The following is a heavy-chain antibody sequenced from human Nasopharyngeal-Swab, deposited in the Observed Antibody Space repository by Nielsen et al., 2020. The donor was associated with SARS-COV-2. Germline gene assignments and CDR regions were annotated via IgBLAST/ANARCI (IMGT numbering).Heavy chain of an antibody. Sequence: ASVKVSCKASGYTFTSYAMNWVRQAPGQGLEWMGWINTNTGNPTYAQGFTGRFVFSLDNYVSTAYLQISSIKAEDTAVYYCARVEGIVATIFYYYYGMDVWGQGTTVTVSS. CDR3: ARVEGIVATIFYYYYGMDV. CDR2: INTNTGNP. J-gene: IGHJ6*02. D-gene: IGHD5-12*01. V-gene: IGHV7-4-1*02. CDR1: GYTFTSYA.